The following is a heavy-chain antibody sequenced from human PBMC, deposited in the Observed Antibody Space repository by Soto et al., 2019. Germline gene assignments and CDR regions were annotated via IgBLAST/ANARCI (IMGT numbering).Heavy chain of an antibody. CDR1: GFSVTNYW. V-gene: IGHV3-7*03. J-gene: IGHJ4*02. CDR2: VRRDGRDE. CDR3: ASLDSMAAARGY. Sequence: RRLSCAASGFSVTNYWISWVRQAPGKGLEWVANVRRDGRDEYYADSVRGRFTISRDNAKNSVYLQMDSLRAEDTAVYYCASLDSMAAARGYWGQGTQVTVSS. D-gene: IGHD6-6*01.